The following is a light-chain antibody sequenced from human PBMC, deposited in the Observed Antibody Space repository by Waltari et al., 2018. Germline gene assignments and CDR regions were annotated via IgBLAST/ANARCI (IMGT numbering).Light chain of an antibody. CDR2: WAS. J-gene: IGKJ3*01. CDR1: QSVLYSSNNKNY. V-gene: IGKV4-1*01. Sequence: DIVMTQSPDSLAVSLGERATINCKSSQSVLYSSNNKNYLDWYQQKPGQPPKLLIYWASTRESGFPDRFRGSGSGTDFTLTISSLQAEDVAVYYCQQYYSTPLFTFGPGTKVDIK. CDR3: QQYYSTPLFT.